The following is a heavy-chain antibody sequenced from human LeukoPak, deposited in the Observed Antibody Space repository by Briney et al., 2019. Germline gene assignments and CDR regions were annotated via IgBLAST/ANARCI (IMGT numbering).Heavy chain of an antibody. D-gene: IGHD3-3*01. J-gene: IGHJ6*03. Sequence: SQTLCLTCTVSGGSISSYYWSWIRQPAGKGLEWIGRIYTSGSTNYNPSLKSRVTMSVDTSKNQFSLQLSSVSAADTAVYYCARRVDEYYYYMDVWGKGTTVTVSS. CDR2: IYTSGST. CDR3: ARRVDEYYYYMDV. CDR1: GGSISSYY. V-gene: IGHV4-4*07.